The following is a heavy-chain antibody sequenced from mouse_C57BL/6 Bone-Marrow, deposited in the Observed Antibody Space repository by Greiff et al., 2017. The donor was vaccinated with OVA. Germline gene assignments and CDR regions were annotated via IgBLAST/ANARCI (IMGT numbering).Heavy chain of an antibody. D-gene: IGHD2-4*01. CDR1: GYAFSSYW. CDR2: IYPGDGDT. J-gene: IGHJ3*01. CDR3: ARWDYDHRGWFAY. Sequence: QVQLQQSGAELVKPGASVKISCKASGYAFSSYWMNWVKQRPGKGLEWIGQIYPGDGDTNYNGKFKGKATLTADKSSSTAYMQLSSLTSEDSAVYFCARWDYDHRGWFAYWGQGTLVTVSA. V-gene: IGHV1-80*01.